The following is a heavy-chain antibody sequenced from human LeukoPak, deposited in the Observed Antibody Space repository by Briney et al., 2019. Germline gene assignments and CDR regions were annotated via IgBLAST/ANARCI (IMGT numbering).Heavy chain of an antibody. CDR1: GGSISSGGYY. J-gene: IGHJ6*02. D-gene: IGHD3/OR15-3a*01. CDR2: IYYSGST. V-gene: IGHV4-31*03. CDR3: ASQSDSNYYYYGMDV. Sequence: PSQTLSLTCTVSGGSISSGGYYWSWIRQHPGKGLEWIGYIYYSGSTYYNPSLKSRVTISVDTSKNQFSLKLSSVTAADTAVYYCASQSDSNYYYYGMDVWGQGTTVTVSS.